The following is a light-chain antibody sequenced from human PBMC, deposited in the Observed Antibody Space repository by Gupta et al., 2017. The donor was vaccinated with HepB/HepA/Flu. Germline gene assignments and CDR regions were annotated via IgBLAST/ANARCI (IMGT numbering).Light chain of an antibody. CDR2: EVN. CDR3: CSDASTTVV. V-gene: IGLV2-23*02. J-gene: IGLJ2*01. Sequence: QPALTQPASVSGSPGQSITRSCTGTRSYVGSYNLVSWYQQHPGKAPKLLIYEVNKWASGVSDRFSGSKSGNTASLTISGLQAEDEADYYRCSDASTTVVFGGGTKLTVL. CDR1: RSYVGSYNL.